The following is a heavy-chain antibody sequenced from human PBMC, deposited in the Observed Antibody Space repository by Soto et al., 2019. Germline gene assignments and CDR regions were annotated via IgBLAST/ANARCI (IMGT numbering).Heavy chain of an antibody. Sequence: ASVKVSCKASGYTFTSYAMHWVRQAPGQRLEWMGWINAGNGNTKYSQKFQGRVTITRDTSASTAYMELSSMSCEDTGVYYWGRRSVYYFYDYWGQEPLVTVSS. V-gene: IGHV1-3*01. CDR2: INAGNGNT. CDR1: GYTFTSYA. CDR3: GRRSVYYFYDY. D-gene: IGHD3-22*01. J-gene: IGHJ4*02.